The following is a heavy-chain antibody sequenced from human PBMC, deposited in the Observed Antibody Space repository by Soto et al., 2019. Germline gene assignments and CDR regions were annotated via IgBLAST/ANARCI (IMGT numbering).Heavy chain of an antibody. D-gene: IGHD3-22*01. CDR1: GGSISSYY. V-gene: IGHV4-59*08. Sequence: QVQLQESGPGLVKPSETLSLTCTVSGGSISSYYWSWIRQPPGKGLEWIGYIYYSGSTNYNPSLKSRVTISVDPSKNQFSMKLSSVTAADTAVYYCARHDDYYDYSYYWGQGTLVTVSS. CDR3: ARHDDYYDYSYY. J-gene: IGHJ4*02. CDR2: IYYSGST.